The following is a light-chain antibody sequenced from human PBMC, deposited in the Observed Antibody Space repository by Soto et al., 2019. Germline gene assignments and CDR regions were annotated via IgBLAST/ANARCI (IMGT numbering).Light chain of an antibody. CDR3: QHYGSSLYT. CDR1: QSVSSSY. Sequence: EIVLTQSPGTLALSPGERATLSCRASQSVSSSYLAWYQQKPGQAPRILIYDASSRAPGIPDRFSGSGSGTDFTLTVSRLEPEDFAVYYCQHYGSSLYTFGQGTKLEIK. CDR2: DAS. V-gene: IGKV3-20*01. J-gene: IGKJ2*01.